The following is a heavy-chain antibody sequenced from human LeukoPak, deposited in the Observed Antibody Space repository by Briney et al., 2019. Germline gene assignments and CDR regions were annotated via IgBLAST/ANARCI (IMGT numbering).Heavy chain of an antibody. CDR1: GFTFINYA. CDR2: ISGSGDFT. V-gene: IGHV3-23*01. J-gene: IGHJ5*02. CDR3: AKAYGYFGWFAP. D-gene: IGHD3-9*01. Sequence: GGSLRLSCAASGFTFINYAMSWVRQAPGKGLEWVSSISGSGDFTYYADSVEGRFTISRDNYKDTLYLQLNSLSAGDTALYYCAKAYGYFGWFAPWGQGTQVTVSS.